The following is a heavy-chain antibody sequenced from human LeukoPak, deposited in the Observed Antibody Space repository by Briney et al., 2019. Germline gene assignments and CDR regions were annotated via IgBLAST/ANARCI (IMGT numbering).Heavy chain of an antibody. CDR2: INHSGST. D-gene: IGHD3-10*01. Sequence: SETLSLTWAVYGGSFSGYYWSWIRQSPGKGLEWIGEINHSGSTDYNPSLKSRLTIAVDMSKNQFSLKLSSVTAADTAVYYCRYSADYYGMDVWGQGTTVIVSS. V-gene: IGHV4-34*01. CDR3: RYSADYYGMDV. CDR1: GGSFSGYY. J-gene: IGHJ6*02.